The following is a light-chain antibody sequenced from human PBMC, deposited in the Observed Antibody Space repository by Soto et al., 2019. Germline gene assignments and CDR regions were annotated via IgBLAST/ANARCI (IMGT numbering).Light chain of an antibody. CDR2: GAS. CDR1: QSVSSNY. CDR3: QQYGSLLRT. Sequence: EIVLTQSPGTLPLSPGERATLSCRTNQSVSSNYLAWYQQKPGQAPRLLIYGASSRATGIPDRFSGSGSGTDFTLTISRLEPEDFAVYYCQQYGSLLRTFGQGTKVDIK. J-gene: IGKJ1*01. V-gene: IGKV3-20*01.